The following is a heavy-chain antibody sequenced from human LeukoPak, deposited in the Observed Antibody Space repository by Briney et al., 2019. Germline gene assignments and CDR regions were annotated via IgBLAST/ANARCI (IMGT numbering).Heavy chain of an antibody. CDR1: GFTFDDYA. J-gene: IGHJ4*02. D-gene: IGHD6-19*01. CDR3: ASLSSSDWYGDY. Sequence: PGGSLRLSCAASGFTFDDYAMHWVRQAPGKGLEWVSGISWNSGDIEYADSVKGRFTISRDNAENSLYLQMSSLGDDDTAVYYCASLSSSDWYGDYWGQGTLVTVSS. CDR2: ISWNSGDI. V-gene: IGHV3-9*01.